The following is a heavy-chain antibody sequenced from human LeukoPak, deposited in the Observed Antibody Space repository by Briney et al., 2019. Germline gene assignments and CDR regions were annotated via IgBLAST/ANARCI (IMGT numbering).Heavy chain of an antibody. J-gene: IGHJ5*02. D-gene: IGHD3-3*01. Sequence: GSLRLSCAASGFTFSIYWMSWVRQPPGKGLEWIGEINHSGSTNYNPSLKSRVTISVDTSKNQFSLKLSSVTAADTAVYYCARPNYDFWSGYYTSNWFDPWGQGTLVTVSS. V-gene: IGHV4-34*01. CDR1: GFTFSIYW. CDR2: INHSGST. CDR3: ARPNYDFWSGYYTSNWFDP.